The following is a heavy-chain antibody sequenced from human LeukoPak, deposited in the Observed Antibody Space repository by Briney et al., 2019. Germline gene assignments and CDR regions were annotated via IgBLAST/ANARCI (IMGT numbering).Heavy chain of an antibody. CDR3: ARIEIIKSGYDLDY. CDR2: INHSGST. V-gene: IGHV4-34*01. Sequence: SETLSLTCAVYGGSFSGYYWSWIRQPPGKGLKWIGEINHSGSTNYNPSLKSRVTISVDTSKNQFSLKLSSVTAADTAVYYCARIEIIKSGYDLDYWGQGTLVTVSS. J-gene: IGHJ4*02. D-gene: IGHD5-12*01. CDR1: GGSFSGYY.